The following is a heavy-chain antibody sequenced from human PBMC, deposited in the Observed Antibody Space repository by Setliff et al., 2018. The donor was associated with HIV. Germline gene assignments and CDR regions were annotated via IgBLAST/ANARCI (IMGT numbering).Heavy chain of an antibody. CDR1: GGSLSGYY. CDR3: AREGTYSWTYWVRRVASFDI. D-gene: IGHD1-26*01. V-gene: IGHV4-34*01. Sequence: ASETLSLTCAVYGGSLSGYYWRWIRQPPGKGLEWIGDVSHTGSTNYNPSLKSRITISADTPKNQFSRKLSSVTAADTDVYYCAREGTYSWTYWVRRVASFDIWGQGKMVTVSS. CDR2: VSHTGST. J-gene: IGHJ3*02.